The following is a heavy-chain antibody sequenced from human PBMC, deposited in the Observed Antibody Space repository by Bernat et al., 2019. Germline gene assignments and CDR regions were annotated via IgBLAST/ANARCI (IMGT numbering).Heavy chain of an antibody. CDR3: AGQIGYDFWSGYYL. CDR1: GYSFTSYW. V-gene: IGHV5-10-1*03. Sequence: EVQLVQSGAEVKTPGESLRISCKGSGYSFTSYWISWVRQMPGKGLEWMGRIDPSDSYTNYGPSFQGNVTSTADKTISTAYLQWSSLKAADTAMYYCAGQIGYDFWSGYYLWGQGTLVTVSS. CDR2: IDPSDSYT. J-gene: IGHJ4*02. D-gene: IGHD3-3*01.